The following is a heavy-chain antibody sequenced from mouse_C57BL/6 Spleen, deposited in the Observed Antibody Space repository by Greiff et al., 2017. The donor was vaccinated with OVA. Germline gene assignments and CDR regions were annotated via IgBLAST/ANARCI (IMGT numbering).Heavy chain of an antibody. D-gene: IGHD2-1*01. CDR1: GYTFTSYG. Sequence: QVQLQQSGAELARPGASVKLSCKASGYTFTSYGISWVKQRTGQGLEWIGEIYPRSGNTYYNEKFKGKATLTADKSSSTAYMELRSLTSEDSAVYFCARSDYGNKGFAYWGQGTLVTVSA. CDR2: IYPRSGNT. J-gene: IGHJ3*01. CDR3: ARSDYGNKGFAY. V-gene: IGHV1-81*01.